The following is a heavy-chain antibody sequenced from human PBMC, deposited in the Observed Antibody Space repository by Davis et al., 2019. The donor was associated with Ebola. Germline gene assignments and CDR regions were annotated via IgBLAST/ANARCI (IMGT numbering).Heavy chain of an antibody. CDR3: AKGEMITFGGVIGDYFDY. D-gene: IGHD3-16*02. V-gene: IGHV3-23*01. Sequence: GESLKISCAASGFTFSSYAMSWVRQAPGKGLEWVSAISGSGGSTYYADSVKGRFTISRDNSKNTLYLQMNSLRAEDTAVYYCAKGEMITFGGVIGDYFDYWGQGTLVTVSS. CDR2: ISGSGGST. CDR1: GFTFSSYA. J-gene: IGHJ4*02.